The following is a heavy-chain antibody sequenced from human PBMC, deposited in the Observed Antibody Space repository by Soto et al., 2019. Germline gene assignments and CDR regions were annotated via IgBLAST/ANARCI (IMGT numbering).Heavy chain of an antibody. V-gene: IGHV3-23*01. CDR3: AKDPQKLIVYIDY. Sequence: GGSLRLACAASEFTFSNYAMSWVRQAPGKGLEWVSSISDNGGTTYYADSVKDRFTISRDNSKNTLYLQMNSLRAEDTAVYYCAKDPQKLIVYIDYSGQATLVTVSS. J-gene: IGHJ4*02. CDR1: EFTFSNYA. D-gene: IGHD6-13*01. CDR2: ISDNGGTT.